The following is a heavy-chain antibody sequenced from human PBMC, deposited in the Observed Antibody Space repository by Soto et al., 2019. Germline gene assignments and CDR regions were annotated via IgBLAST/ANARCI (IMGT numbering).Heavy chain of an antibody. D-gene: IGHD1-26*01. J-gene: IGHJ4*02. CDR2: IYYMGRT. CDR3: ARDPVGVTHFDY. CDR1: SISTYY. V-gene: IGHV4-59*01. Sequence: QVQLQESGPGLVKPSETLSLTCTVDSISTYYWNWFRQSPGKGLEWIGYIYYMGRTNYNPSLRSRVTMSIDTSRNQFSLKLRSVTAADTAVYYCARDPVGVTHFDYWGQGALVTVSS.